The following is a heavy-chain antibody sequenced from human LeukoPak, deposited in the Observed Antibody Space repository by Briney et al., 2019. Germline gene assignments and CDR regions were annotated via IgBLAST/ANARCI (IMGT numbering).Heavy chain of an antibody. CDR1: GFTFSSYW. CDR3: AREESSSSGYYFDY. V-gene: IGHV3-23*01. J-gene: IGHJ4*02. D-gene: IGHD6-6*01. Sequence: GGSLRLSCAASGFTFSSYWMSWVRQAPGKGLEWVSAISGSAVITFYADSVKGRFTISRDNAKNSLYLQMNSLRAEDTAVYYCAREESSSSGYYFDYWGQGALVTVSS. CDR2: ISGSAVIT.